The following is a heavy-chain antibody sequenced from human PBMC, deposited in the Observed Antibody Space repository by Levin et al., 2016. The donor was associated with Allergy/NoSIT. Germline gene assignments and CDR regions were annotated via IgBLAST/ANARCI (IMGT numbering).Heavy chain of an antibody. V-gene: IGHV3-48*03. CDR1: GFNFGGFE. Sequence: GESLKISCAASGFNFGGFEFNWVRQAPGKGLEWIAYIDKGSRSIYYADSVRGRFTVSRDNARNSLYLHMNSLRAEDTAVYYCTTHYTPRYFDWLLWGQGTLVTVSS. CDR2: IDKGSRSI. D-gene: IGHD3-9*01. J-gene: IGHJ4*02. CDR3: TTHYTPRYFDWLL.